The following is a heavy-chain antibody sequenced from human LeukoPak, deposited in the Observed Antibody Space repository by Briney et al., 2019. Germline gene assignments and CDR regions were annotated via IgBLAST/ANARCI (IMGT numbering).Heavy chain of an antibody. D-gene: IGHD5-18*01. J-gene: IGHJ4*02. CDR2: ISYDGSNK. Sequence: GRSLRLSCAASGFTFSSYGMHWVRQAPGKGLEWVAVISYDGSNKYYADSVKGRFTISRDNSKNTLYLQMNSLRAEDTAVYYCARAIIGYSYAPDYWGQGTLVTVSS. CDR3: ARAIIGYSYAPDY. CDR1: GFTFSSYG. V-gene: IGHV3-30*19.